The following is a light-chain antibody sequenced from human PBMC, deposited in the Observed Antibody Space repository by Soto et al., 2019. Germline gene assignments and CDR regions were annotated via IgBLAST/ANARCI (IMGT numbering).Light chain of an antibody. V-gene: IGLV1-44*01. CDR3: AAWDDSLNGVV. J-gene: IGLJ2*01. CDR1: SSNIGSNT. Sequence: QSVLTQPPSASGTPGQRVTISCSGSSSNIGSNTVSWYQQLPGTAPKLLIYSNNQRPSGVPDRFSGSKSGTSASLAIGGLQSEDEADYSCAAWDDSLNGVVFGGGTQLTVL. CDR2: SNN.